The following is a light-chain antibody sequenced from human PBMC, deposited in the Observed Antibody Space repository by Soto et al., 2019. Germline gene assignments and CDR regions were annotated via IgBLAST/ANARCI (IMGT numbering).Light chain of an antibody. V-gene: IGKV3-20*01. J-gene: IGKJ3*01. CDR1: QNIYINS. CDR3: QQYGAPPLT. Sequence: EIVLTQSPDTLSLSPGERATLSCRASQNIYINSLAWYQQRPDQARRLLIYGGSTMATAVPDRFSGSGGGRDVALTISSLEPEDFAVYYCQQYGAPPLTFGRGTKVDRK. CDR2: GGS.